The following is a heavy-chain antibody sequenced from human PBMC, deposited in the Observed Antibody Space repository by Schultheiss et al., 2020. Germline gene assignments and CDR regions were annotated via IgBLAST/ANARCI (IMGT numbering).Heavy chain of an antibody. Sequence: SETLSLTCTVSGGSISSYYWSWIRQPAGKGLEWIGYIYNSVTTNYNPSLKSRVTISVDESKNQFSLRLTSVTTADTAVYYCARRPRDYCSSNTCYYFGFVYWGQGTLVTVSS. V-gene: IGHV4-59*01. D-gene: IGHD2-2*01. J-gene: IGHJ4*02. CDR3: ARRPRDYCSSNTCYYFGFVY. CDR1: GGSISSYY. CDR2: IYNSVTT.